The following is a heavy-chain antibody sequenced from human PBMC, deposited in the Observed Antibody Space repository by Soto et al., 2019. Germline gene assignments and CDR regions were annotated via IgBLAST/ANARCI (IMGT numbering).Heavy chain of an antibody. V-gene: IGHV4-34*01. CDR3: ARGGRTTGANFDY. D-gene: IGHD1-7*01. Sequence: SETLSLTCAVYGGSFSGYYWSWIRQPPGKGLEWIGEINHSGSTNYNPSLKSRVTISVDTSKNQFSLKLSSVTAADTAVYYCARGGRTTGANFDYWGQGTLVTVSS. CDR1: GGSFSGYY. CDR2: INHSGST. J-gene: IGHJ4*02.